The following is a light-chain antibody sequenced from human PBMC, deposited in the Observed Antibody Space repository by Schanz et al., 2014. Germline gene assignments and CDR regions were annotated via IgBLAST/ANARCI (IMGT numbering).Light chain of an antibody. V-gene: IGLV2-8*01. CDR1: SSDAGDYNY. Sequence: QSALTQPPSASGSPGQSVTISCTGTSSDAGDYNYVSWYQQHPGKAPKLMIYEVSKRPSGVPVRFSGSKSGNTASLTVSGLQAEDEADYYCCSYAGTYSVVFGGGTKLTVL. J-gene: IGLJ2*01. CDR3: CSYAGTYSVV. CDR2: EVS.